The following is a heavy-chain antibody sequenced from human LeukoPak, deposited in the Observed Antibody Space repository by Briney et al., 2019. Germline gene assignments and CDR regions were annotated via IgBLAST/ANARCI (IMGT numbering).Heavy chain of an antibody. D-gene: IGHD2-2*02. CDR2: INPNSGGT. CDR1: GYTFTGYY. V-gene: IGHV1-2*02. CDR3: ARYCSSTSCYTRRYFQH. Sequence: ASVKVSCKASGYTFTGYYMYWVRQAPGQGLEWIGWINPNSGGTNYAQKFQGRVTMTRDTSISTAYMELSRLRSDDTAEYYGARYCSSTSCYTRRYFQHWGQGTLVTVSS. J-gene: IGHJ1*01.